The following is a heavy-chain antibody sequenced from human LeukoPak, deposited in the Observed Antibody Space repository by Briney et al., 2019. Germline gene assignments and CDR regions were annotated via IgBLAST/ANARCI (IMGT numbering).Heavy chain of an antibody. J-gene: IGHJ3*02. CDR3: ARSAEWLRNAFDI. Sequence: TSETLSLTCTVSGASTSHFYWNWIRQPPGKGLEWIGYMHNSGSSKHSPSLKSRVNISIDTSKNQLSRQLTSVTAADTAIYYCARSAEWLRNAFDIWGQGTMVSVSS. CDR2: MHNSGSS. V-gene: IGHV4-59*01. CDR1: GASTSHFY. D-gene: IGHD5-12*01.